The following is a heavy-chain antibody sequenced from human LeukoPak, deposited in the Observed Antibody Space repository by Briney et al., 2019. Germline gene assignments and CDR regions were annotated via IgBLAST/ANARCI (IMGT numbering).Heavy chain of an antibody. CDR1: GYTFTSYG. Sequence: GASVKVSFKASGYTFTSYGISWVRQAPGQGLEWMGWLSAYNGNTNYAQKLQGRVTMTTDTSTSTAYMELRSLRSDDTAVYYCARGLIVATIGRHGWFDPWGQGTLVTVSS. D-gene: IGHD5-12*01. J-gene: IGHJ5*02. CDR2: LSAYNGNT. CDR3: ARGLIVATIGRHGWFDP. V-gene: IGHV1-18*01.